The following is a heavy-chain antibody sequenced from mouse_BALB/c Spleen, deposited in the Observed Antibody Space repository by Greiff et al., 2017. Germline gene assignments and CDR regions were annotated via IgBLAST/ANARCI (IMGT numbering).Heavy chain of an antibody. CDR1: GFTFSSFG. CDR2: ISSGSSTI. D-gene: IGHD1-1*02. V-gene: IGHV5-17*02. Sequence: EVKLVESGGGLVQPGGSRKLSCAASGFTFSSFGMHWVRQAPEKGLEWVAYISSGSSTIYYADTVKGRFTISRDNPKNTLFLQMTSLRSEDTAMYYCARGVATRALDYWGQGTTLTVSS. J-gene: IGHJ2*01. CDR3: ARGVATRALDY.